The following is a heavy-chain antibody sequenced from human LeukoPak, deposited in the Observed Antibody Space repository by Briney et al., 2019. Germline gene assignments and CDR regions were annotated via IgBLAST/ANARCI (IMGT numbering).Heavy chain of an antibody. V-gene: IGHV3-33*05. CDR1: GFTFSSYG. CDR3: ARGVTTEFDY. J-gene: IGHJ4*02. D-gene: IGHD4-11*01. CDR2: ISYDGSNK. Sequence: GGSLRLSCAASGFTFSSYGMHWVRQAPGKELEWVAVISYDGSNKYYADSVKGRFTISRDNSKNTLYLQMNSLRAEDTAVYYCARGVTTEFDYWGQGTLVTVSS.